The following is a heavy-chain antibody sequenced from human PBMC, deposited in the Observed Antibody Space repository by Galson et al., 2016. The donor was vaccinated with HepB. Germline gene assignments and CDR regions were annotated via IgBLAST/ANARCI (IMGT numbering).Heavy chain of an antibody. V-gene: IGHV3-7*03. CDR3: ANHRG. J-gene: IGHJ4*02. D-gene: IGHD1-14*01. CDR1: EFTASSNY. CDR2: INQDGGEK. Sequence: SLRLSCAAYEFTASSNYLNWIRQAPGKGLEWVANINQDGGEKYYVDSVKGRFTISRDNAKNSLYLQMNSLRAEDTAVFYCANHRGWGQGTLVTVSS.